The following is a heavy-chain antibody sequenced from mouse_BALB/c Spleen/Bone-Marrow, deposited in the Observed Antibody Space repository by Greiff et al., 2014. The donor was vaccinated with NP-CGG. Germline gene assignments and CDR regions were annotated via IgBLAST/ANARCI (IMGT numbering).Heavy chain of an antibody. CDR1: GFNIKDTY. CDR2: VDPANGNT. D-gene: IGHD2-14*01. V-gene: IGHV14-3*02. CDR3: ARYRLGTYFDY. Sequence: DVQLQESGAELVKPGASVKLSCTASGFNIKDTYMHWVKQRPEQGLEWIGRVDPANGNTKYDPKFQGKATITADTSSNTAYLQLSSLTSEDTAVYYCARYRLGTYFDYWGQGTTLTVSP. J-gene: IGHJ2*01.